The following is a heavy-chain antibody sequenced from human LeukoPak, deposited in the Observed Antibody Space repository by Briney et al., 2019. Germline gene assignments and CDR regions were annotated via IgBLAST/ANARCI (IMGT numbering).Heavy chain of an antibody. CDR2: IIPMFGTT. CDR3: ARASGAIYYYYMDV. D-gene: IGHD4/OR15-4a*01. Sequence: ASVKVSCKASGGTFSYYAISWVRQAPGQGLEWMGGIIPMFGTTNYAQKFQGRVTITADKSTSTAYMELSSLRSEDTAVYYCARASGAIYYYYMDVWGKGTTLTVSS. CDR1: GGTFSYYA. J-gene: IGHJ6*03. V-gene: IGHV1-69*06.